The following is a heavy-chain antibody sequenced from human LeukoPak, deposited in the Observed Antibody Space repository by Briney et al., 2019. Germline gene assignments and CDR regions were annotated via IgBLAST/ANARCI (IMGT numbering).Heavy chain of an antibody. Sequence: QPGGSLRLSCAASGFTFDDYTMHWVRQAPGKGLEWVSLIRWDSGSTYYADSVKGRFTISRDNSKNSLYLQMNSLRTEDTALYYCAKDINDFWSGYRYMDVWGKGTTVTVSS. J-gene: IGHJ6*03. D-gene: IGHD3-3*01. CDR2: IRWDSGST. CDR3: AKDINDFWSGYRYMDV. CDR1: GFTFDDYT. V-gene: IGHV3-43*01.